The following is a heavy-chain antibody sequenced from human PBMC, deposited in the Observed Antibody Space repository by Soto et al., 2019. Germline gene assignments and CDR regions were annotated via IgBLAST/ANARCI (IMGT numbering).Heavy chain of an antibody. CDR3: ASGKAAACIGYSYGMDV. J-gene: IGHJ6*02. CDR1: GGSISSGDYY. V-gene: IGHV4-30-4*01. Sequence: SETLSLTCTVSGGSISSGDYYWSWLRQPTGKGLEWIGNIYYSGSTYYNPSLKSRVTISVDTSKNKFSLKLSYVTAADTAVYYCASGKAAACIGYSYGMDVWGQGTTVTVSS. CDR2: IYYSGST. D-gene: IGHD6-13*01.